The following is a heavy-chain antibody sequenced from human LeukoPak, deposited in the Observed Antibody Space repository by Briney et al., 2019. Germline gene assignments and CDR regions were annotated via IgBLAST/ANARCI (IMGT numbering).Heavy chain of an antibody. CDR1: GGSISSYY. Sequence: PSETLSLTCTVSGGSISSYYWSWIRQPPGKGLEWIGYIYYSGSTNYNPSLKSRVTISVDTSKNQFSLKLSSVTAADTAVYYCARLVWYSSILVPGWFDPWGQGTLVTVSS. D-gene: IGHD6-13*01. CDR3: ARLVWYSSILVPGWFDP. J-gene: IGHJ5*02. V-gene: IGHV4-59*08. CDR2: IYYSGST.